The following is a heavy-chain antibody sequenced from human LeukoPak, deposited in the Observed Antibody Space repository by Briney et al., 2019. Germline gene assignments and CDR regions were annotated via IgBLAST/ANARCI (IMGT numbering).Heavy chain of an antibody. V-gene: IGHV4-59*01. Sequence: SETLSLTCTVSGGSISTYYGSWIRQPPGKPLEWIGSISYTGSTDHSPSLRSRLTISVDTSNNQFSLRVTSVTAADTAVYYCARGGATATRTRGTFDPSFDYWGQGTLVTVSS. D-gene: IGHD5-18*01. CDR1: GGSISTYY. J-gene: IGHJ4*02. CDR3: ARGGATATRTRGTFDPSFDY. CDR2: ISYTGST.